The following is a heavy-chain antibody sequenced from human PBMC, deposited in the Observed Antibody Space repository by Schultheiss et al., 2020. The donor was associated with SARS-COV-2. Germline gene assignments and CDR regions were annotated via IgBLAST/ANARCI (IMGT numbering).Heavy chain of an antibody. D-gene: IGHD5-24*01. Sequence: SETLSLTCAVYGGSFSGYYWSWIRQPPGKGLEWIGSIYYSGSTYYNSSLKSRVTISVDTSKNQFSLKLSSVTAADTAVYYCARESRDGLDYWGQGTLVTVSS. CDR1: GGSFSGYY. CDR2: IYYSGST. J-gene: IGHJ4*02. V-gene: IGHV4-34*01. CDR3: ARESRDGLDY.